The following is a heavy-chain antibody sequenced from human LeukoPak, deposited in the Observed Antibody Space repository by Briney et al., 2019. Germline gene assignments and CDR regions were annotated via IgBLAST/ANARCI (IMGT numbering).Heavy chain of an antibody. CDR3: ARVRGLAGYFDAFDI. D-gene: IGHD5-18*01. CDR1: GYTFTSYG. Sequence: GASVTVSCKASGYTFTSYGIIWVRQAPGHGLDWVGGFVPVFGTATYAQKFQDRVTITADKSTSTAYMELSSLRSDDTAVYYCARVRGLAGYFDAFDIWGQGTLVTVSS. V-gene: IGHV1-69*06. J-gene: IGHJ3*02. CDR2: FVPVFGTA.